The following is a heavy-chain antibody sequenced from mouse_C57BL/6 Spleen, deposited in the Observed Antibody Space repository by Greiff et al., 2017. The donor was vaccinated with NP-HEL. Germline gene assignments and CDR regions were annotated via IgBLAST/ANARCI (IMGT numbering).Heavy chain of an antibody. CDR2: IDPSDSET. J-gene: IGHJ4*01. CDR3: ARQGDYGGAMDY. D-gene: IGHD2-4*01. Sequence: VQLQQPGAELVRPGSSVKLSCKASGYTFTSYWMHWVKQRPIQGLEWIGNIDPSDSETHYNQKFKDKATLTVDKSSSTAYMQLSSLTSEDSAVYYCARQGDYGGAMDYWGQGTSVTVSS. V-gene: IGHV1-52*01. CDR1: GYTFTSYW.